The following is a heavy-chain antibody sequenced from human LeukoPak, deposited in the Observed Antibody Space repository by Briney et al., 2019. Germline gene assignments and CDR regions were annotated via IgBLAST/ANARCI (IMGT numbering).Heavy chain of an antibody. Sequence: SETLSLTCTVSGVSISSYYWSWIRQPPGKGLEWIGYIYYSGSTNYNPSLKSRVTISVDTSKNQFSLKLSSVTAADTAVYYCARGGSSWVIDYWGQGTLVTVSS. V-gene: IGHV4-59*01. J-gene: IGHJ4*02. CDR3: ARGGSSWVIDY. CDR1: GVSISSYY. CDR2: IYYSGST. D-gene: IGHD6-13*01.